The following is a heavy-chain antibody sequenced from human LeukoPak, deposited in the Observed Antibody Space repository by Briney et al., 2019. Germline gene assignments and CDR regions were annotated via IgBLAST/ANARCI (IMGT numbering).Heavy chain of an antibody. J-gene: IGHJ4*02. D-gene: IGHD1-26*01. CDR3: TRAPNIGSYWPLDY. V-gene: IGHV3-20*04. Sequence: PGGSLRLSCAASGFNFHNYGMSWVRQAPGKGLELVSGINWNGYSKGYVDSVRGRFTISRDDAKNSLHLQMNSLRAEDTALYFCTRAPNIGSYWPLDYWGPGTLVTVSS. CDR2: INWNGYSK. CDR1: GFNFHNYG.